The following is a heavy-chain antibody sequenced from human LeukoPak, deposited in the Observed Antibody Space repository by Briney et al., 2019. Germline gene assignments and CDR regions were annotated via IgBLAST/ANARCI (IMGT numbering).Heavy chain of an antibody. J-gene: IGHJ4*02. D-gene: IGHD5-18*01. CDR2: IYHSGST. Sequence: PSETLSLTCTVSGGSISSSSYYWGWIRQPPRKGLEWIGTIYHSGSTYYNPSLKSRVTISVDTSKNQFSLKLSSVTAADTAVYYCAKLSYERGYSYGGHFDYWGQGTLVTVSS. CDR1: GGSISSSSYY. CDR3: AKLSYERGYSYGGHFDY. V-gene: IGHV4-39*07.